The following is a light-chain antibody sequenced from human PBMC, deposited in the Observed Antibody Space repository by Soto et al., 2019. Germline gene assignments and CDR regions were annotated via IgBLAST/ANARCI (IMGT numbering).Light chain of an antibody. Sequence: EIVLTQSPGTLSLSPGERATLSCRASQTVSSSLAWYQQKPGQAPRLLIYEASIRAAGIPARFSASGTGTDFTLTISDVQPEDFAVYYCQQRSNWPPITFGQGTRLEIK. CDR3: QQRSNWPPIT. J-gene: IGKJ5*01. CDR2: EAS. V-gene: IGKV3-11*01. CDR1: QTVSSS.